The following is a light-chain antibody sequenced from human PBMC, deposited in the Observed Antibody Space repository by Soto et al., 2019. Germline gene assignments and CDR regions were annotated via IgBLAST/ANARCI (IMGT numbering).Light chain of an antibody. CDR1: QDINVY. Sequence: DSQMTQSPSSVSASIGYTVTITCRASQDINVYLNWYQQKPGEVPKIIIYSASSLHSGVPSRFTGSGYETDFNLTIRSLQTEDFATYYCQHGYVAPYNFGQGTKVDIK. CDR3: QHGYVAPYN. J-gene: IGKJ2*01. V-gene: IGKV1-39*01. CDR2: SAS.